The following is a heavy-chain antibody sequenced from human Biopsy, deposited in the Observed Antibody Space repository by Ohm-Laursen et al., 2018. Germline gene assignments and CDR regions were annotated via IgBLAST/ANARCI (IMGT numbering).Heavy chain of an antibody. CDR2: ISGSGGST. V-gene: IGHV3-23*01. CDR1: GFSLDNYA. CDR3: AKGGYCTTTSCYMDVDY. J-gene: IGHJ4*02. D-gene: IGHD2-2*02. Sequence: SLRLSCAVTGFSLDNYAMNWVRQAPGKGLEWVSTISGSGGSTYYADSVKGRFTISRDASKNTLYLLMNSLRAEDTAMYYCAKGGYCTTTSCYMDVDYWGQGTLVTVSS.